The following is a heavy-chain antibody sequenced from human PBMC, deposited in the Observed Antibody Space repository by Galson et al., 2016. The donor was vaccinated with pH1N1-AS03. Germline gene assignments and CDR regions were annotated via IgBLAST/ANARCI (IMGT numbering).Heavy chain of an antibody. CDR3: ARDRGSGYELFDYYYGMDV. V-gene: IGHV1-3*01. Sequence: VKVSCKASGYTFTSYAMHWVRQAPGYRLEWMGWINAGNGNTKYSQKFQGRVTITRDTSARTADMELSSLRSEDTAVYYCARDRGSGYELFDYYYGMDVWGQGDTGTLSS. D-gene: IGHD5-12*01. CDR2: INAGNGNT. J-gene: IGHJ6*02. CDR1: GYTFTSYA.